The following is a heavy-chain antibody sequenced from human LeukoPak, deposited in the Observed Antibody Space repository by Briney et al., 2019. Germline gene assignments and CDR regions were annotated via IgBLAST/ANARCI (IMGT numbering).Heavy chain of an antibody. V-gene: IGHV3-23*01. CDR2: IGNNGGYT. CDR1: GFTFSSSA. J-gene: IGHJ4*02. CDR3: AKQLGYCSDGSCYFPY. Sequence: GGSLRLSCAASGFTFSSSAMSWVRQAPGKGLGWVSAIGNNGGYTYYADSVQGRFTISRGNSKSTLCLQMNSLRAEDTAVYYCAKQLGYCSDGSCYFPYWGQGTLVTVSS. D-gene: IGHD2-15*01.